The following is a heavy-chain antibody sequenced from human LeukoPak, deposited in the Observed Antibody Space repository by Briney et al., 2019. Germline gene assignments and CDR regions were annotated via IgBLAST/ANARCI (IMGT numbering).Heavy chain of an antibody. J-gene: IGHJ4*02. CDR1: GGSISSYY. CDR2: IYYSGST. V-gene: IGHV4-59*01. CDR3: ARAIRYCSCGSCYSVIDY. Sequence: PSETLSLTCTVSGGSISSYYWSWIRQPPGKGLEWIGYIYYSGSTNYNPSLKSRVTISVDTSKNQFSLKLSSVTAADTAVYYCARAIRYCSCGSCYSVIDYWGQGTLVTVSS. D-gene: IGHD2-15*01.